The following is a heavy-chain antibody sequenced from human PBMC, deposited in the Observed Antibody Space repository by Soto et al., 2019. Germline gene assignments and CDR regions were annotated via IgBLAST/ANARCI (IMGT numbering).Heavy chain of an antibody. Sequence: EVQLLESGGGLVQPGGSLRLSCAASGFTFRTSAMSWVRQAPGKGLEWVSTIGGSGGSTYYVDSVKGRFSISRDNSNNTLYLEVSSLRVEDTAIYYCAKTLIYSRSPRFEYWGPGTLVTVSS. V-gene: IGHV3-23*01. CDR3: AKTLIYSRSPRFEY. CDR1: GFTFRTSA. CDR2: IGGSGGST. D-gene: IGHD4-4*01. J-gene: IGHJ4*02.